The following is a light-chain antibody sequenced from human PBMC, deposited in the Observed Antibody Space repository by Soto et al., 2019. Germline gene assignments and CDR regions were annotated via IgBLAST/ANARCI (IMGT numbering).Light chain of an antibody. Sequence: QSALTQPPSASGSPGQSVTISCTGTSSDVGGYKDVSWYQQHPGKVPKLIIYEVSKRPSGVPDRFSGSKSGNTASLTVSGLQAEDEADYYCSSYAGSNNFVFGTGTKVTVL. J-gene: IGLJ1*01. CDR1: SSDVGGYKD. CDR3: SSYAGSNNFV. V-gene: IGLV2-8*01. CDR2: EVS.